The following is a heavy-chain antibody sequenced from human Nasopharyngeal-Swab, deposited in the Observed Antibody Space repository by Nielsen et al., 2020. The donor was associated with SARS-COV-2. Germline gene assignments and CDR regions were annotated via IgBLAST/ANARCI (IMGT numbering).Heavy chain of an antibody. CDR3: AKWAVTTLTFDY. Sequence: GESLKISCAASGFTFSGYAMSWVRQAPGKGLEWVSAISGSGGSTYYADSVKGRFTISRDNSKNTLYLQMNSLRAEDTAVYYCAKWAVTTLTFDYWGQGTLVTVSS. CDR2: ISGSGGST. J-gene: IGHJ4*02. CDR1: GFTFSGYA. D-gene: IGHD4-17*01. V-gene: IGHV3-23*01.